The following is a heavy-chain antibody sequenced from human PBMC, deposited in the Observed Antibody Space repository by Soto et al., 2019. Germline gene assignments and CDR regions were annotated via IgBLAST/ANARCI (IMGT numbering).Heavy chain of an antibody. V-gene: IGHV1-18*01. CDR3: AREGPPLLD. CDR1: GYTFTSYG. CDR2: ISAYNGNT. Sequence: QVQLVQSGAEVKKPGASVKVSCKASGYTFTSYGISCVRQAPGQGLEWMGWISAYNGNTNCAQKLQCRATMTTDPATSTASMELRSLRSDDTAVYYCAREGPPLLDWGQGTLVSVSS. J-gene: IGHJ4*02.